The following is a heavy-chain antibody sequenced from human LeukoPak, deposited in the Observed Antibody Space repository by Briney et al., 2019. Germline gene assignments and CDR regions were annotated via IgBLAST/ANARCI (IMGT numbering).Heavy chain of an antibody. J-gene: IGHJ3*02. CDR1: GFTFSSYA. CDR3: ARDGSHAFDI. CDR2: ISGSGGST. Sequence: PGGSLRLSCAASGFTFSSYAMSWVRQAPGKGLEWVSAISGSGGSTYYADSVKGRFTISRDNAKNSLYLQMNSLRAEDTAVYYCARDGSHAFDIWGQGTMVTVSS. V-gene: IGHV3-23*01.